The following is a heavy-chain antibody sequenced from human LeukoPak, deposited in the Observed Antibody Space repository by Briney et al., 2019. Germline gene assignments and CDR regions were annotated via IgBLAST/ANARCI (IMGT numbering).Heavy chain of an antibody. Sequence: GGSLRLSCAASGFTFSNYWMQWVRQAPGKGLVRVSRISSDGSSTIYADSVKGRFTISRDNAKNTLYLQMNRLRAEDTAVYYCARGGSPPEALGDTFDVWGQGTMVTVSS. V-gene: IGHV3-74*01. CDR3: ARGGSPPEALGDTFDV. CDR2: ISSDGSST. CDR1: GFTFSNYW. J-gene: IGHJ3*01. D-gene: IGHD1-26*01.